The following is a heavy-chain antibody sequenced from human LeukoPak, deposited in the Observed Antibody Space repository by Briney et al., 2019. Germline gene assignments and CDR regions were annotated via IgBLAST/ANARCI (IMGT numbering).Heavy chain of an antibody. CDR3: ARGAVAGTASKGGAFDI. Sequence: ASVKVSCKASGYTFTSYGISWVRQAPGQGLEWMGWISAYNGNTNYAQKFQGRVTMTTDTSTSTAYMELRSLRSDDTAVYYCARGAVAGTASKGGAFDIWGQGTMVTVSS. D-gene: IGHD6-19*01. CDR1: GYTFTSYG. J-gene: IGHJ3*02. CDR2: ISAYNGNT. V-gene: IGHV1-18*01.